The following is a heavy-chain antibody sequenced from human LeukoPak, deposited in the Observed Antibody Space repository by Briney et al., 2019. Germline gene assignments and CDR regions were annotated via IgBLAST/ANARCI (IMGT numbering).Heavy chain of an antibody. V-gene: IGHV3-30*02. CDR3: AKGRPTVTTRYFDY. D-gene: IGHD4-11*01. CDR1: GFTFSSYG. J-gene: IGHJ4*02. Sequence: GGSLRLSCAASGFTFSSYGMHWVRQAPGKGLEWVAFIRYDGSNKYYADSVKGRFTISRDNSKNTLYLQMNSLRAEDTAVYYCAKGRPTVTTRYFDYWGQGTLVTV. CDR2: IRYDGSNK.